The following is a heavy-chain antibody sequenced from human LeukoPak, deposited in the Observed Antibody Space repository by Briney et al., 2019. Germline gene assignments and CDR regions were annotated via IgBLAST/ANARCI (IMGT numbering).Heavy chain of an antibody. CDR1: GFTFSSYA. Sequence: GGSLRLSCAASGFTFSSYAMSWVRQPPGKGLEWVSSIGGSGGSTYYADSVKGRFTISRDNSKNTLYLQMNSLRAEDTAVYYCAKYLRYFNSNSCPRWVDPWGQGTLVTVSS. CDR3: AKYLRYFNSNSCPRWVDP. CDR2: IGGSGGST. V-gene: IGHV3-23*01. D-gene: IGHD2-2*01. J-gene: IGHJ5*02.